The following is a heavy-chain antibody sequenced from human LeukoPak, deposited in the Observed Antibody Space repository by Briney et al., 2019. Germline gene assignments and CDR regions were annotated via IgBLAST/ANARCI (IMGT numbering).Heavy chain of an antibody. V-gene: IGHV4-61*09. CDR2: IYTSGST. CDR3: ARDVGIFGVVYMDV. Sequence: SQTLSLTCTVSGGSISSGSYYWSWIRQPAGKGLEWIGHIYTSGSTNYNPSLKSRVTISLDTSKNQFSLKLSSVTAADTAVYYCARDVGIFGVVYMDVWGKGTTVTVSS. D-gene: IGHD3-3*01. J-gene: IGHJ6*03. CDR1: GGSISSGSYY.